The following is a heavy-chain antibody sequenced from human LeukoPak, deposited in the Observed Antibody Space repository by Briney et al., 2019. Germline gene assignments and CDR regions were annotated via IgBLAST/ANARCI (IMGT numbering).Heavy chain of an antibody. Sequence: PGGSLRLSCAESGFTFSSYGMHWVRQAPGKGLEWVAFIRYDGSNKYYADSVKGRFTISRDNSKNTLYLQMNSLRAEDTAVYYCAKWELHAFDIWGQGTMVTVSS. V-gene: IGHV3-30*02. CDR1: GFTFSSYG. D-gene: IGHD3-10*01. J-gene: IGHJ3*02. CDR3: AKWELHAFDI. CDR2: IRYDGSNK.